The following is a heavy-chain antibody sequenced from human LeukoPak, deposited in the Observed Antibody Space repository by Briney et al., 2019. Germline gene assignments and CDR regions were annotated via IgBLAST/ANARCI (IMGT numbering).Heavy chain of an antibody. CDR2: ISSSGSHV. D-gene: IGHD2-2*01. Sequence: GGSLRLSCAASGFTFSDYEMNWVRRAPGRGLEFVSFISSSGSHVYYADSVQGRFTISRDNAKKALYLQMNSLRAEDTAIYYCARDISPPDSYGLDVWGQGTAVTVSS. CDR3: ARDISPPDSYGLDV. CDR1: GFTFSDYE. J-gene: IGHJ6*01. V-gene: IGHV3-48*03.